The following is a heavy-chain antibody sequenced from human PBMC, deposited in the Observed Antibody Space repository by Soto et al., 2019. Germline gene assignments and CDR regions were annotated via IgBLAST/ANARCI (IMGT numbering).Heavy chain of an antibody. J-gene: IGHJ6*03. Sequence: GGSLRLSCAASGFTFSNAWMSWVRQAPGKGLEWVGRIKSKTDGGTTDYAAPVKGRFTISRDDSKNTLYLQMNSLKTEDTAVYYCTTVRRHATKLGNSGYDSGHYYYYMDVWGKGTTVTVSS. D-gene: IGHD5-12*01. V-gene: IGHV3-15*01. CDR2: IKSKTDGGTT. CDR1: GFTFSNAW. CDR3: TTVRRHATKLGNSGYDSGHYYYYMDV.